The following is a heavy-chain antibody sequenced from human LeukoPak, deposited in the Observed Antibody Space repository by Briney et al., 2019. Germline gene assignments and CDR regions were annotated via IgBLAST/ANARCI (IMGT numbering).Heavy chain of an antibody. CDR2: INADESST. J-gene: IGHJ4*02. CDR1: GFAFSSSW. D-gene: IGHD3/OR15-3a*01. Sequence: GGSLRLSCAASGFAFSSSWMHWVRQAPGKGLMWVSRINADESSTSYADSVKGRFTISRDNAKNTLYLQMSSLRAEDTAVYYCARSGIFGHVDYWGQGTLVTVSS. CDR3: ARSGIFGHVDY. V-gene: IGHV3-74*01.